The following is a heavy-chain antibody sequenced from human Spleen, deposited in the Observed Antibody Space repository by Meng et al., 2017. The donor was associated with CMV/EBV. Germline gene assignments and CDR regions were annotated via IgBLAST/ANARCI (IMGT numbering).Heavy chain of an antibody. J-gene: IGHJ4*02. Sequence: CKASGYTFIDYFRHWVRQAPGQGLEWMGWINPKSGDTNYTQQFQGRVTLTRDTSIRTAYMEVSRLTSDDRAVYYCVLPDYGDYVSDFWGQGTLVTVSS. V-gene: IGHV1-2*02. CDR3: VLPDYGDYVSDF. D-gene: IGHD4-17*01. CDR2: INPKSGDT. CDR1: GYTFIDYF.